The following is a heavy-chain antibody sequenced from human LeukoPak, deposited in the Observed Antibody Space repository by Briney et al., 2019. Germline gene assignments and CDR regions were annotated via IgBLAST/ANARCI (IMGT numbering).Heavy chain of an antibody. J-gene: IGHJ4*02. CDR3: ARASRGVTDFDY. CDR2: INPNSGGS. V-gene: IGHV1-2*02. CDR1: GYTFTGYY. Sequence: ASVKLSCKASGYTFTGYYMHWVRQAPGQGLEWMGWINPNSGGSNYAQKFQGRVTMTRDTSITTAYMELSRLKSDDTAVYYCARASRGVTDFDYWGQGTLVTVSS. D-gene: IGHD3-10*01.